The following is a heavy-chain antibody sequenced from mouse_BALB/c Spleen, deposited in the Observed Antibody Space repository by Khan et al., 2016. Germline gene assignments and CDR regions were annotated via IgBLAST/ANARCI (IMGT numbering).Heavy chain of an antibody. J-gene: IGHJ1*01. Sequence: IQLVQSGPDLVKPGASVKISCKASGYSFTGYYMHWVRQSHGKSLEWIGRVNPNNGGTSYIQNFKAKAILTVDKSSSTAYMELRSLTSEDSGVYYCVRGGNYGNFDVWGAGTTVTVSS. D-gene: IGHD2-1*01. CDR3: VRGGNYGNFDV. V-gene: IGHV1-26*01. CDR1: GYSFTGYY. CDR2: VNPNNGGT.